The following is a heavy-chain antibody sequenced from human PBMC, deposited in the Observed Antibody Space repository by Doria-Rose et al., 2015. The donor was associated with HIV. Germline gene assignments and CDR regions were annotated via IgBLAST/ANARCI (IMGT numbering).Heavy chain of an antibody. D-gene: IGHD6-13*01. CDR2: IFSDDER. CDR3: ARIKSSSWYHKYYFDF. Sequence: QESGPVLVKPTETLTLTCTVSGVSLSSPGMGVSWIRQPPGKALEWLANIFSDDERSYKTSRKSRLTISRGTSNSQLVLTMTDMDPVDTATYYCARIKSSSWYHKYYFDFWGQGTLVIVSA. V-gene: IGHV2-26*01. CDR1: GVSLSSPGMG. J-gene: IGHJ4*02.